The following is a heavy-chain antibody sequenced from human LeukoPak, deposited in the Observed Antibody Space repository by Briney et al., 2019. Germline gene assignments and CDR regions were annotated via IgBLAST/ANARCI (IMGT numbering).Heavy chain of an antibody. CDR1: GFTFDDYA. J-gene: IGHJ2*01. D-gene: IGHD6-13*01. CDR2: ISWNSGSI. CDR3: AKDISAAGTFWYFDL. V-gene: IGHV3-9*03. Sequence: PGRYLRLSCAASGFTFDDYAMHWVRQAPVKGLEWVSGISWNSGSIGYADSVKGRFTISRDNAKNSLYLEMDRLRAEDMALYYCAKDISAAGTFWYFDLWGRGTLVTGSS.